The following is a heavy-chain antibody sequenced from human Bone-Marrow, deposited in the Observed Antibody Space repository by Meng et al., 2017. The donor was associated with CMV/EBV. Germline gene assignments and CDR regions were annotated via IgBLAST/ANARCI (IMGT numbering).Heavy chain of an antibody. CDR3: ARLGPIWGDLDGY. CDR1: GYTFTSYG. CDR2: ISAYNGNT. J-gene: IGHJ4*02. V-gene: IGHV1-18*01. D-gene: IGHD3-16*01. Sequence: CKASGYTFTSYGISWVRRAPGQGLEWMGWISAYNGNTNYAQELQGRVTMTTDTSTSTAYMELRSLRSDDTAVYYCARLGPIWGDLDGYWGQGTLVTVSS.